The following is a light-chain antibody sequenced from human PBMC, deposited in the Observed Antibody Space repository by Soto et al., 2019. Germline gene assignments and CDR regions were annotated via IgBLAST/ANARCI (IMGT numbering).Light chain of an antibody. J-gene: IGKJ5*01. Sequence: ILMTQSPPTLSLSPGERATLSCRASQSVSSYLAWYQQKPGQAPRLLIYDASNRATGIPARFSGTGSGTDFTLTINNLEPEDFAVYYCQVRTNWSIAFGRGTRLEIK. V-gene: IGKV3-11*01. CDR1: QSVSSY. CDR2: DAS. CDR3: QVRTNWSIA.